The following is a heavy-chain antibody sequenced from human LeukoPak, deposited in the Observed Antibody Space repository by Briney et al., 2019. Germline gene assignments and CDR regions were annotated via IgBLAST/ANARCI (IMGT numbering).Heavy chain of an antibody. V-gene: IGHV3-74*01. CDR1: GFTFNKYW. CDR2: IDTDGSAT. D-gene: IGHD2/OR15-2a*01. CDR3: ARESAIVRVPFDN. Sequence: GRSLRLSCRVSGFTFNKYWMHWVRQAPGKGLVWVSRIDTDGSATNYADFVKGRITISRDNARNTLYLQMNGLRVEDTARYYCARESAIVRVPFDNWGQGTLVTVSS. J-gene: IGHJ4*02.